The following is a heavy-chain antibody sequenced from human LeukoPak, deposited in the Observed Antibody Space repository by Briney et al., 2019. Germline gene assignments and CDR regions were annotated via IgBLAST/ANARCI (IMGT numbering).Heavy chain of an antibody. V-gene: IGHV3-74*01. J-gene: IGHJ6*02. Sequence: GGSLRLSCAASGFTFSNYWMHWVRQAPGKGLVWVSRIGSDGSDISYADSVKGRFTISRDNAKNTLYLQMNSLRAEDAAVYYCARAREYYYYYGLDVWGQGTTVTASS. D-gene: IGHD5-24*01. CDR1: GFTFSNYW. CDR2: IGSDGSDI. CDR3: ARAREYYYYYGLDV.